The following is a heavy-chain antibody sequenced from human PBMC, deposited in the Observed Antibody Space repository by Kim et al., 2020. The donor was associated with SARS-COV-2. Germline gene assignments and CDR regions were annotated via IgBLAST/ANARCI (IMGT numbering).Heavy chain of an antibody. Sequence: KFQGRVTITADKSTSTAYMELSSLRSEDTAVYYCARASNWGSHNYDYGMDVWGQGTTVTVSS. V-gene: IGHV1-69*04. D-gene: IGHD7-27*01. J-gene: IGHJ6*02. CDR3: ARASNWGSHNYDYGMDV.